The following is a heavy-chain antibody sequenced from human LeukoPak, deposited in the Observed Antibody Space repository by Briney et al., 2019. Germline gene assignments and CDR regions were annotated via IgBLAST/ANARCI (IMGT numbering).Heavy chain of an antibody. D-gene: IGHD5-12*01. Sequence: PVGSLRLSCTASGFTFSNYWMHWVRQAPGKGLVWVSRITNDGSGATYADSVKGRFTISRDNAKNTVYLQMNSLRAEDTAVYYCARDIATTPVYWGQGTLVTVPS. CDR1: GFTFSNYW. CDR2: ITNDGSGA. J-gene: IGHJ4*02. CDR3: ARDIATTPVY. V-gene: IGHV3-74*01.